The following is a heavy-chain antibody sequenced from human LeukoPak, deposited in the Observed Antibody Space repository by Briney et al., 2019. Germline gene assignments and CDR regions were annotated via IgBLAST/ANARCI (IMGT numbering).Heavy chain of an antibody. CDR1: GFTFSSYA. CDR3: VKVLRIAATGSFDY. CDR2: ISGSGSST. J-gene: IGHJ4*02. D-gene: IGHD6-13*01. Sequence: GGSLRLSCAASGFTFSSYALSWARQAPGKGLEWVSGISGSGSSTYYADSVKGRFTISRDNSKNTVHLQMNSLRAEDTAVYYCVKVLRIAATGSFDYWGQGTLVTVSS. V-gene: IGHV3-23*01.